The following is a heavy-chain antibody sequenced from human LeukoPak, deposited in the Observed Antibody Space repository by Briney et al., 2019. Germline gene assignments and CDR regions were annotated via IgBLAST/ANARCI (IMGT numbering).Heavy chain of an antibody. D-gene: IGHD1-14*01. CDR2: LYSDGNT. Sequence: GGSLRLSCAASGFTVITNDMTWVRQPPGQGLEWDSVLYSDGNTKYADSVQGRFTISRDNSKNTLYLEMNSLSPDDTAVYYCARGVEPLAANTLAYWGQGTLVTVSS. CDR1: GFTVITND. J-gene: IGHJ4*02. V-gene: IGHV3-53*01. CDR3: ARGVEPLAANTLAY.